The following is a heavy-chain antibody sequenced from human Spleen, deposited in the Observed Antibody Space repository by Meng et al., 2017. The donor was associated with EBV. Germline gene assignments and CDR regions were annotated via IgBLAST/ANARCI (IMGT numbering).Heavy chain of an antibody. CDR3: ARAYCDSTSCYLLFDP. CDR2: INHSGST. CDR1: GGSFSGYY. V-gene: IGHV4-34*01. J-gene: IGHJ5*02. D-gene: IGHD2-2*01. Sequence: VLVQQWGAGPLKPSETLSLTCAVYGGSFSGYYWSWIRQPPGKGLEWIGEINHSGSTNYNPSLKSRVTISVDTSKNQFSLKVSSVTAADTAVYYCARAYCDSTSCYLLFDPWGQGTLVTVSS.